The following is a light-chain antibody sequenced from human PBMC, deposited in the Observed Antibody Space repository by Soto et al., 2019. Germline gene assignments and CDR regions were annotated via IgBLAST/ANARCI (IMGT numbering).Light chain of an antibody. CDR3: MQDLQTPPIT. V-gene: IGKV2-28*01. J-gene: IGKJ5*01. CDR1: QSLLHSNGYNY. Sequence: DIVMTQSPLSLPVTPGEPASISCRSSQSLLHSNGYNYLDWYLQKPGQSPQLLIYLGSNRASGVPYRFSGSGSGTDFTLKISRVEAEDVLVYYCMQDLQTPPITFGQGTRLEIK. CDR2: LGS.